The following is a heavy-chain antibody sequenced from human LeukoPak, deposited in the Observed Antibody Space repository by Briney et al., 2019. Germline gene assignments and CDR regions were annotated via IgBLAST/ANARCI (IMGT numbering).Heavy chain of an antibody. Sequence: SETLSLTCTISGGSISSYYWNWIRQPPGKGLEWIGYFYYSGNTNYNPSLKSRLTISLDTSKNQFSLKLSSVTAADTAVYYCASARVVDTPMSYYMDAWGKGTTVTVSS. J-gene: IGHJ6*03. CDR3: ASARVVDTPMSYYMDA. CDR2: FYYSGNT. V-gene: IGHV4-59*01. D-gene: IGHD5-18*01. CDR1: GGSISSYY.